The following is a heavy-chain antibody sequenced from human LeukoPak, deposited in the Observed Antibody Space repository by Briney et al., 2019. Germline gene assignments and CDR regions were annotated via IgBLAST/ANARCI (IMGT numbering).Heavy chain of an antibody. CDR1: GFTFSSYA. V-gene: IGHV3-30-3*01. Sequence: GGSLRLSCAASGFTFSSYAMHWVRQAPGKGLEWVAVISYDGSNKYYADSVKGRFTISRDNSKNTLYLQMNSLRAEDTAVYYCARAYGDYEGFDYRGQGTLVTVSS. CDR2: ISYDGSNK. J-gene: IGHJ4*02. CDR3: ARAYGDYEGFDY. D-gene: IGHD4-17*01.